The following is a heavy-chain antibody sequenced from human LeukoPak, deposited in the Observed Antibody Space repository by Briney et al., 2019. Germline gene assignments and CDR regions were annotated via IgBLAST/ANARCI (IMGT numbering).Heavy chain of an antibody. V-gene: IGHV3-53*05. CDR2: IYSGGST. CDR1: GFAVSSDY. Sequence: GGSLRLSCAASGFAVSSDYMSWVRQAPGKGLEWVSVIYSGGSTYYADSVKGRFTISRDKSKNTVYLQMNSLRFEDTAMYYCARNWFDPWGQGTLVTVSS. CDR3: ARNWFDP. J-gene: IGHJ5*02.